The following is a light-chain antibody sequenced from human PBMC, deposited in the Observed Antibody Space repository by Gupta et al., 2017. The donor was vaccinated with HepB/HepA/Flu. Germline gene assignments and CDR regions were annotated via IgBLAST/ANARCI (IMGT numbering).Light chain of an antibody. V-gene: IGKV3-15*01. CDR2: GTS. Sequence: IVMTQSPATLSVSPGGRATLSCRASQSVGTTWAWYQQKPGPGPRLLITGTSIRATGVPARFSGSGCGTEFTLTVSGLQSEDVAVYYCLQHNQWPPWTFGQGTKVEIK. CDR1: QSVGTT. CDR3: LQHNQWPPWT. J-gene: IGKJ1*01.